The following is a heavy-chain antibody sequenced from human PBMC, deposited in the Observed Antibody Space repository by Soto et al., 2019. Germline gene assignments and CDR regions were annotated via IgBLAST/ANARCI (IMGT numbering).Heavy chain of an antibody. Sequence: ASVKVSCKASGNTLTSYGISWVRQAPGQGLEWMGWINPYNGDTNYAQKLQGRVTLTTDTSTSTAYMELRSLRSDDTAVYYCAKNGGSSGYPRHFDYCGQGILVTVS. CDR2: INPYNGDT. CDR1: GNTLTSYG. J-gene: IGHJ4*02. D-gene: IGHD3-22*01. V-gene: IGHV1-18*01. CDR3: AKNGGSSGYPRHFDY.